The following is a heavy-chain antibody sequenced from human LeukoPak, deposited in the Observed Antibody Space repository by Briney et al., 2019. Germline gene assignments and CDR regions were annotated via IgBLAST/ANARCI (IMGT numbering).Heavy chain of an antibody. V-gene: IGHV1-3*01. J-gene: IGHJ4*02. CDR3: ARDRGGAARPSYYFDY. Sequence: ASVKVSCKASGYTFTSYAMHWVRQAPGQRLEWMGWINAGNGNTKYSQKFQGRVTITRDTSASTAYMELSSLRSADTAVYYCARDRGGAARPSYYFDYWGQGTLVTVSS. CDR2: INAGNGNT. D-gene: IGHD6-6*01. CDR1: GYTFTSYA.